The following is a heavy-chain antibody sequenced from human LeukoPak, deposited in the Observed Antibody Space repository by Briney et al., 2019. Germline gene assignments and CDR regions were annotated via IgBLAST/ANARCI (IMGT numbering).Heavy chain of an antibody. Sequence: GGSLRLSCAASGFTVSSNYMSWVRQAPGKGLEWVSVIYSGGSTYYADSVKGRFTISRDNSKNTLYLQMNSLRAEDTAVYYCARIAYCGGDCYSFDYWGQGTLVTVSS. V-gene: IGHV3-53*01. CDR2: IYSGGST. D-gene: IGHD2-21*02. J-gene: IGHJ4*02. CDR1: GFTVSSNY. CDR3: ARIAYCGGDCYSFDY.